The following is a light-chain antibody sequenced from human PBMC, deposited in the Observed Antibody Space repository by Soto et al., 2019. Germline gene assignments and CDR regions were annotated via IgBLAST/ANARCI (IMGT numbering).Light chain of an antibody. CDR2: DAS. CDR1: QSVSSY. Sequence: EIVLTQSPATLSLSPGERATLSCRASQSVSSYLAWYQQKPGQAPRLLIYDASNRATGITDRFSGSGYGTDFTHTISSLEPEDFAVYYCQQRSNWPPYTFGQGTKLEIK. J-gene: IGKJ2*01. V-gene: IGKV3-11*01. CDR3: QQRSNWPPYT.